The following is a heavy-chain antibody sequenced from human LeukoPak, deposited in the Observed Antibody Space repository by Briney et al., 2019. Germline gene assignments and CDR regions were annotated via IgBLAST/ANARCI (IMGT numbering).Heavy chain of an antibody. Sequence: PGRSLRLSCAASGFTFSDYYMSWIRQAPGKGLEWVSYISSSSSYTNYAGSVKGRFTISRDNAKNSLYLQMNSLRAEDTAVYFCARDLLWFSPGVDYWGQGTLVTVSS. CDR1: GFTFSDYY. D-gene: IGHD5-18*01. CDR3: ARDLLWFSPGVDY. J-gene: IGHJ4*02. V-gene: IGHV3-11*05. CDR2: ISSSSSYT.